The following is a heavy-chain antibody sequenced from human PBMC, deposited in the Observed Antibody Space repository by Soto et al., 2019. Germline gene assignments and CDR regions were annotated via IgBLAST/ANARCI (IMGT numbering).Heavy chain of an antibody. CDR3: AGGGPYYYDSSGYLVRFDP. J-gene: IGHJ5*02. CDR1: GYTFTGYY. CDR2: INPNSGGT. D-gene: IGHD3-22*01. V-gene: IGHV1-2*04. Sequence: GASVKVSCKASGYTFTGYYMHWVRQAPGQGLEWMGWINPNSGGTNYAQKFQGWVTMTRDTSISTAYMELSRLRSDDTAVYYCAGGGPYYYDSSGYLVRFDPWGQGTLVTVS.